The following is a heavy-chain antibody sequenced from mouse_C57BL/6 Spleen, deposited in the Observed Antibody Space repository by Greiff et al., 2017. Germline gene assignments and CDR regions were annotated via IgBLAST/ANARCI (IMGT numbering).Heavy chain of an antibody. D-gene: IGHD1-1*01. CDR2: INYDGSST. Sequence: EVMLVESEGGLVQPGSSMKLSCTASGFTFSDYYMAWVRQVPEKGLEWVSNINYDGSSTYYLDSLKSRFLISRDNTKNVLDQQMSSLKSEDTATDYCARDGDYGSSPYFDYWGQGTTLTVSS. CDR1: GFTFSDYY. J-gene: IGHJ2*01. V-gene: IGHV5-16*01. CDR3: ARDGDYGSSPYFDY.